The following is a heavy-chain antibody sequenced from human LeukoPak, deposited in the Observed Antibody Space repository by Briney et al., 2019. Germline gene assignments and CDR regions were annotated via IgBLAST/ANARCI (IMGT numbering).Heavy chain of an antibody. CDR3: TTDNAPGMDV. Sequence: PGGPVRLSCAASGFTFSNAWMSWVRQAPGKGLEWVGLIRDKPDGGTTDYAAPVKGRFTISRDDSTSMLYLQMNSLKTEDTAVYYCTTDNAPGMDVWGQGNTVSLSS. V-gene: IGHV3-15*01. CDR1: GFTFSNAW. J-gene: IGHJ6*02. CDR2: IRDKPDGGTT. D-gene: IGHD2-2*01.